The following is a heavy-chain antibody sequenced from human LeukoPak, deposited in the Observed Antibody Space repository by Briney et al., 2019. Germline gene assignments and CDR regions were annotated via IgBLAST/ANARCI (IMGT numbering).Heavy chain of an antibody. Sequence: MSSETLSLTCTVSGGSISSSSYYWGWIRQPPGKGLEWIGSMYSSGSTYYNPSLKSRVTISVDTSKNQFSLKLSSVTAADTAVYYCARECPYYYDSSGYYSWNAFDIWGQGTMVTVSS. CDR1: GGSISSSSYY. V-gene: IGHV4-39*07. J-gene: IGHJ3*02. CDR2: MYSSGST. D-gene: IGHD3-22*01. CDR3: ARECPYYYDSSGYYSWNAFDI.